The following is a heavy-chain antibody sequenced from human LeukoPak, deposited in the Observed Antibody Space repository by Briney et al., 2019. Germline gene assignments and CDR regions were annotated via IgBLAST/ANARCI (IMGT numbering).Heavy chain of an antibody. Sequence: PSETLSLTCTVSGGSISSYYWSWIRQPPGKGPEWIGYIHYSGSTNYNPSLKSRVTISVDTSKNQFSLKLSSVTAADTAVYYCARGTEYYDILTGYYRGLLDYWGQGTLVTVSS. CDR1: GGSISSYY. CDR2: IHYSGST. D-gene: IGHD3-9*01. J-gene: IGHJ4*02. V-gene: IGHV4-59*01. CDR3: ARGTEYYDILTGYYRGLLDY.